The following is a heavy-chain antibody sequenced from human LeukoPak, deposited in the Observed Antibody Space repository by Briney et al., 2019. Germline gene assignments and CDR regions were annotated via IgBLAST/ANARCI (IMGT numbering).Heavy chain of an antibody. CDR1: GGSISTYY. J-gene: IGHJ4*02. D-gene: IGHD6-19*01. CDR3: ARGQVAGTWDY. Sequence: SETLSLTCTVSGGSISTYYWSWIRQPPGKGLEWIGYIYYNGATNYNPSLKSRVTISVDTPKNQFSLKLSSVTTADAAVYYCARGQVAGTWDYWGQGILVTVSS. V-gene: IGHV4-59*01. CDR2: IYYNGAT.